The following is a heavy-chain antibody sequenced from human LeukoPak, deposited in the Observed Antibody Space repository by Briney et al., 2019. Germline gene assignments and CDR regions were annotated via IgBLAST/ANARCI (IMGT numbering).Heavy chain of an antibody. J-gene: IGHJ4*02. Sequence: SETLSLTCTVSGHSISSGYYWSWIRQPPGKGLEWIATIHHSGVTYYNPSLKSRVTMSVDTSKNQFSLKLASVTAASTAVYYCARYTANTAGYSFDFWGQGALVTVSS. D-gene: IGHD3-22*01. V-gene: IGHV4-38-2*02. CDR1: GHSISSGYY. CDR3: ARYTANTAGYSFDF. CDR2: IHHSGVT.